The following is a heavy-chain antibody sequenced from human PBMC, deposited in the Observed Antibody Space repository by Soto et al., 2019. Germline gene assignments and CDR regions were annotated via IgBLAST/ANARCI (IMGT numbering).Heavy chain of an antibody. CDR1: GFTFDDYA. CDR3: AKDRYGSGSYTYFDY. Sequence: EVQLVESGGDLVQPGRSLRLSCAASGFTFDDYAMHWVRQAPGKGLEWVSGISWNSGSIGYADSVKGRFTISRDNAKNSLYLQMNGLRAEDTALYYCAKDRYGSGSYTYFDYWGQGTLVTVSS. D-gene: IGHD3-10*01. CDR2: ISWNSGSI. V-gene: IGHV3-9*01. J-gene: IGHJ4*02.